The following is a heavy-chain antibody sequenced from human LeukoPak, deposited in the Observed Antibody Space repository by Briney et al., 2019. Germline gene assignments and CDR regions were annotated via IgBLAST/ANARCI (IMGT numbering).Heavy chain of an antibody. CDR3: ARSLGHDY. CDR1: GFTFSSYS. V-gene: IGHV3-48*01. D-gene: IGHD3-10*01. J-gene: IGHJ4*02. CDR2: ISSSSSTI. Sequence: GGSLRLSCAASGFTFSSYSMNWVRQAPGKGLEWVSYISSSSSTIYYADSVKGRFTISRDNAKNSLYLQMNSLRAEDTAVYYCARSLGHDYWGQGALLTVSS.